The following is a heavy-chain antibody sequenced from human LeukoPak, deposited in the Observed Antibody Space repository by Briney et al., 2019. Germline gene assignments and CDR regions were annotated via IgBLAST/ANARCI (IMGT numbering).Heavy chain of an antibody. V-gene: IGHV3-66*01. D-gene: IGHD6-19*01. CDR3: AKERNLEIAVAGTIFDY. CDR2: IYSGGDT. Sequence: GGSLRLSCAASGFTVSSNYMGWVRQAPGKGLEWVSVIYSGGDTYYADSVKGRFTISRDNSKNMIYLELSSLKTEDTAVYYCAKERNLEIAVAGTIFDYWGQGTLVTVSS. CDR1: GFTVSSNY. J-gene: IGHJ4*02.